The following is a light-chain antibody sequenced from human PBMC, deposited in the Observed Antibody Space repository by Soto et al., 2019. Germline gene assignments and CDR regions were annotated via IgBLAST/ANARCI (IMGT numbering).Light chain of an antibody. Sequence: QSVLTQPPSASGSPGQSVTISCTGTSSDVGAYIFVSWYQQHPGKAPKLMIYDVNRRPSGVPDRLSGSKSGNTASLTVSGLQAEDEADYYCVSFAGGTYVFGTGTKVTV. V-gene: IGLV2-8*01. CDR2: DVN. CDR3: VSFAGGTYV. CDR1: SSDVGAYIF. J-gene: IGLJ1*01.